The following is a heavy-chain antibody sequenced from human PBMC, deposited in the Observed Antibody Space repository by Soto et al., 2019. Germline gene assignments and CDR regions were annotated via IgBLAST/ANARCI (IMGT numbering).Heavy chain of an antibody. J-gene: IGHJ6*02. V-gene: IGHV1-69*01. D-gene: IGHD2-15*01. Sequence: QVQLVQSGAEVKKPGSSVKVSCKASGGTFSSYAISWVRQAPGQGLEWMGGIIPIFGTANYAQKFQGRVTITADESTSTAYMELSSLRSEDTAVYYCARDQGSDCRGGSCYRVPPRLNYYYGMDVWGQGTTVTVSS. CDR3: ARDQGSDCRGGSCYRVPPRLNYYYGMDV. CDR1: GGTFSSYA. CDR2: IIPIFGTA.